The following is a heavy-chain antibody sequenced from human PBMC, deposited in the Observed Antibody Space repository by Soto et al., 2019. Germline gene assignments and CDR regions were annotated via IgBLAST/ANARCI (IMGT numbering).Heavy chain of an antibody. J-gene: IGHJ4*02. CDR1: GFSISRYY. Sequence: SETLSLTCPFSGFSISRYYLILIRQPPGKGLEWIGYIYYSGSTNYNPSLKSRVTISVDTSKNQFSLKLSSVTAADTAVFYCAREYSNSPAAFDHWGQGTLVNVSA. D-gene: IGHD6-6*01. V-gene: IGHV4-59*01. CDR3: AREYSNSPAAFDH. CDR2: IYYSGST.